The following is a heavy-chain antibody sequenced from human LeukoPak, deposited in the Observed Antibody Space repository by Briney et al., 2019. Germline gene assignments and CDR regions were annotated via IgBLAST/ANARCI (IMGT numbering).Heavy chain of an antibody. J-gene: IGHJ4*02. CDR3: ARIVAAAGTISCCKYYFDY. D-gene: IGHD6-13*01. CDR2: IYYSGST. CDR1: GGSISSSSYY. Sequence: SETLSLTCTVSGGSISSSSYYWGWIRQPPGKGLEWIGSIYYSGSTYYNPSLKSRVTISVDTSKNQFSLKLSSVTAADTAVYYCARIVAAAGTISCCKYYFDYWGQGTLVTVSS. V-gene: IGHV4-39*01.